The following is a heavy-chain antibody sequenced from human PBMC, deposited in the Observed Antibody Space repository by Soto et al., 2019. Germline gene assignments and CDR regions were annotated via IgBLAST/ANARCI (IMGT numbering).Heavy chain of an antibody. V-gene: IGHV3-11*01. CDR2: MSDDGSAI. Sequence: CLRLSCAVSGFTLSDFDMSWIRQAPGKGPEWVSYMSDDGSAIYYTDSVKGRFTISRDTAKNSLFLQMNSLGAEDTAVYYCAREASYYDLWGGQSTVLDNWGQGTPVTV. CDR1: GFTLSDFD. CDR3: AREASYYDLWGGQSTVLDN. D-gene: IGHD3-3*01. J-gene: IGHJ4*02.